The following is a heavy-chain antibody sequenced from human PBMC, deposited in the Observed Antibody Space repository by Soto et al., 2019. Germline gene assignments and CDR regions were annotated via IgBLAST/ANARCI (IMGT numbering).Heavy chain of an antibody. D-gene: IGHD6-6*01. CDR3: ARSPLIAARPGYYYYGMDV. CDR2: INPSGGST. J-gene: IGHJ6*02. Sequence: GASVKVSCKASGYTFTSYYMHWVRQAPGQGLEWMGIINPSGGSTSYAQKFQGRVTMTRDTSTSTVYMELSSLRSEDTAVYYCARSPLIAARPGYYYYGMDVWGQGTTVTVSS. CDR1: GYTFTSYY. V-gene: IGHV1-46*01.